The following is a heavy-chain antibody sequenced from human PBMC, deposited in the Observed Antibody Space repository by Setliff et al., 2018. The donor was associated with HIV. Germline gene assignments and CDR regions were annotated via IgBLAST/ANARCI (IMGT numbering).Heavy chain of an antibody. D-gene: IGHD6-19*01. CDR2: IIPILGSA. J-gene: IGHJ6*03. Sequence: GASVKVSCKSSGGTFSRYAISWVRQAPGQGLEWMGGIIPILGSANYAQKFQGRVTITEDKSTSTAYMELSSLRSEDTAVYYCARRAGHTNYFYYMDVWGKGTTVTVSS. V-gene: IGHV1-69*10. CDR3: ARRAGHTNYFYYMDV. CDR1: GGTFSRYA.